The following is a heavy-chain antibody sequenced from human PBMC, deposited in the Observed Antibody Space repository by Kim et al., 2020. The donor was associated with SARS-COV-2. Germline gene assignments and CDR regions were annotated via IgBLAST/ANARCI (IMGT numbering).Heavy chain of an antibody. Sequence: DSVKGRFAISRDNSKNTLYLQMNSLRAEDTAVYYCARDLALEYYYGMDVWGQGTTVTVSS. V-gene: IGHV3-30*07. J-gene: IGHJ6*02. D-gene: IGHD3-3*01. CDR3: ARDLALEYYYGMDV.